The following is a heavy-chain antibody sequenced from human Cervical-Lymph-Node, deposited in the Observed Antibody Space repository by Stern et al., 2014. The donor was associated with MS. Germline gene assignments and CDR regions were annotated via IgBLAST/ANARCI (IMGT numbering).Heavy chain of an antibody. D-gene: IGHD2-2*01. CDR1: GGSFSGNY. Sequence: QVQLQQWGAGLLKPSETLSLTCAVYGGSFSGNYWSWIRQPPGKGLEWIGEINHSESTNYNPSLKSRVTILVNTSKIQFSLRLSSVTAADTAVYYCAGPSNTRLWGQGTLVTVSS. CDR3: AGPSNTRL. J-gene: IGHJ4*02. V-gene: IGHV4-34*01. CDR2: INHSEST.